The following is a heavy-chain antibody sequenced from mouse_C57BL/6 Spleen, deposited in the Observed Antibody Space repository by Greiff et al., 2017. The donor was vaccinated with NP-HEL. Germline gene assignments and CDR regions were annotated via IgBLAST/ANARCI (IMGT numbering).Heavy chain of an antibody. J-gene: IGHJ4*01. CDR2: ISNLAYSI. CDR3: ARHLYYGSSYDYAMDY. D-gene: IGHD1-1*01. V-gene: IGHV5-15*01. Sequence: EVQLVESGGGLVQPGGSLKLSCAASGFTFSDYGMAWVRQAPRKGPEWVAFISNLAYSIYYADTVTGRFTISRENAKNTLYLEMSSLRSEDTAMYYCARHLYYGSSYDYAMDYWGQGTSVTVSS. CDR1: GFTFSDYG.